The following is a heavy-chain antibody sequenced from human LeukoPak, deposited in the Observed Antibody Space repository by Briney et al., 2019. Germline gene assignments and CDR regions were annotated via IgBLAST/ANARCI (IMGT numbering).Heavy chain of an antibody. V-gene: IGHV3-23*01. J-gene: IGHJ4*02. CDR3: AKGMLQFTC. CDR1: GFTFSNYV. D-gene: IGHD5-24*01. CDR2: ISGSGGST. Sequence: GGSLRPSCAASGFTFSNYVMSWVRQAPGKGLEWVSGISGSGGSTYYADSVTGRITILRDNSKSTLYLQTTRLRAEDPDVYSCAKGMLQFTCWGQGTLVTASS.